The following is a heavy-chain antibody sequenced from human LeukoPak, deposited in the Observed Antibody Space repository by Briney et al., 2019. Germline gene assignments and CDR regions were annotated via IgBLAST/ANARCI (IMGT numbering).Heavy chain of an antibody. D-gene: IGHD3-3*01. J-gene: IGHJ2*01. Sequence: SETLSLTCSVSGGSISYYYWTWIRQPPGKGLEWIGYIYTSGNTDYNPSLKSRVSMSLDTSKSQLSLNLSSVTAADTAVYFCARRGTIFGPESLWGRGTLVTVSS. CDR3: ARRGTIFGPESL. V-gene: IGHV4-4*09. CDR2: IYTSGNT. CDR1: GGSISYYY.